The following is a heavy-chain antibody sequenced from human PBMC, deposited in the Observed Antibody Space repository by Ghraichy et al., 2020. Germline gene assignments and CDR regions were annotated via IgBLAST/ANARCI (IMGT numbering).Heavy chain of an antibody. V-gene: IGHV4-59*01. CDR1: GGSISSYY. Sequence: SETLSLTCTVSGGSISSYYWSWIRQPPGKGLEWIGYIYYSGSTNYNPSLKSRVTISVDTSKNQFSLKLSSVTAADTAGYYCARSGRSGWYGDFDYWGQGTLVTVSS. D-gene: IGHD6-19*01. CDR2: IYYSGST. J-gene: IGHJ4*02. CDR3: ARSGRSGWYGDFDY.